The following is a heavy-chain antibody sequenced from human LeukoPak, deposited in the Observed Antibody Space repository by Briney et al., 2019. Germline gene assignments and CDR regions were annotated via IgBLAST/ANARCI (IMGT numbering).Heavy chain of an antibody. CDR2: IYHSGST. CDR3: ARAKVGVVGRTTVTHPFDY. V-gene: IGHV4-38-2*01. CDR1: GGSFSGYY. J-gene: IGHJ4*02. Sequence: SETLSLTCAVYGGSFSGYYWGWIRQPPGKGLEWIGSIYHSGSTYYNPSLKSRVTISVDTSKNQFSLKLSSVTAADTAVYYCARAKVGVVGRTTVTHPFDYWGQGTLVTVSS. D-gene: IGHD4-17*01.